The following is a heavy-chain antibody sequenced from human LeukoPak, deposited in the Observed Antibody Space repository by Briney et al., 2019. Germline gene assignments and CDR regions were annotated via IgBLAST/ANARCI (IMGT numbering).Heavy chain of an antibody. CDR1: RFSLSSYN. V-gene: IGHV3-64D*06. J-gene: IGHJ4*02. CDR3: VRGLYGLGWDY. Sequence: GGSLRLSCSASRFSLSSYNMHWVRQAPGKGLEFVSGVSSDWGTTDYADPARDRFTISRDNSKNTLYLQMSSLRAEDTAIYYCVRGLYGLGWDYWGPGTLVTVSS. D-gene: IGHD3-10*01. CDR2: VSSDWGTT.